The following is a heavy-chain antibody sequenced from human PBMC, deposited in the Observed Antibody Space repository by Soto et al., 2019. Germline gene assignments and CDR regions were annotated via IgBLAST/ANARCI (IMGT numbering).Heavy chain of an antibody. CDR2: IVVGSGNT. D-gene: IGHD4-17*01. J-gene: IGHJ4*02. Sequence: GASVKVSCKASGFTFTSSAMQWVRQARGQRLEWIRWIVVGSGNTNYAQKFQERVTITRDMSTSTAYMELSSLRSEDTAAYYCAAEGDYGDYAFDYWGQGTLVTVSS. V-gene: IGHV1-58*02. CDR1: GFTFTSSA. CDR3: AAEGDYGDYAFDY.